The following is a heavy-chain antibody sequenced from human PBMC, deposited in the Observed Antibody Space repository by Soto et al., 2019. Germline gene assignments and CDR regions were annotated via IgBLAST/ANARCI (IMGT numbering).Heavy chain of an antibody. CDR1: GGSFSGYY. CDR3: ASVTYYYDSSGYSGPDY. J-gene: IGHJ4*02. CDR2: INHSGST. V-gene: IGHV4-34*01. Sequence: PSETLSLTCAVYGGSFSGYYWSWIRQPPGKGLEWIGEINHSGSTNYNPSLKSRVTISVDTSKNQFSLKLSSVTAADTAVYYCASVTYYYDSSGYSGPDYWGQGTLVTVSS. D-gene: IGHD3-22*01.